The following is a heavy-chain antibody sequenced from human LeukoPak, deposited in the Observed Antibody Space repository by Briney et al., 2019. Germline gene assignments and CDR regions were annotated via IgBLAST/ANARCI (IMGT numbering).Heavy chain of an antibody. V-gene: IGHV3-53*01. Sequence: GGSLRLSCAVSGFTVSTNYMSWVRQAPGKGLEWVSVIYSGGNTYYADSVKGRFTISRDNSKNMLYLQMNSLRAEDTAMYYCARDLEGGITDYWGQGTLVTVSS. CDR1: GFTVSTNY. J-gene: IGHJ4*02. CDR2: IYSGGNT. D-gene: IGHD3-16*01. CDR3: ARDLEGGITDY.